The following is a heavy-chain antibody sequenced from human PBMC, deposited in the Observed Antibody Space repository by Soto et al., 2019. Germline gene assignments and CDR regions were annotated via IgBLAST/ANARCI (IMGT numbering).Heavy chain of an antibody. CDR3: ARDSSGYNDRNWFDP. CDR2: IIPMFGTA. CDR1: GGTFSSYA. J-gene: IGHJ5*02. Sequence: SVKVSCKASGGTFSSYAISWVRQAPGQGLEWMGGIIPMFGTANYAQKFQGRVTITADESTSTAYMELSSLRSEDTAVYYCARDSSGYNDRNWFDPWGKGTLVTFSS. D-gene: IGHD3-22*01. V-gene: IGHV1-69*13.